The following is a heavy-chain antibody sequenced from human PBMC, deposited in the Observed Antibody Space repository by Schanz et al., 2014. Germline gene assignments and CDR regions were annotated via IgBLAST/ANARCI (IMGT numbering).Heavy chain of an antibody. CDR1: GGSISSGGSS. Sequence: QLQLQESGSGLVKPSQTLSLTCGVSGGSISSGGSSWNWIRLPPGKGLEWSGYIYHSGSTYYNPSLKSRVTISVDRAKNQFSLILNSVTAADTAVYYCARSPGDFPGWFDSWGQGTLVTVSS. V-gene: IGHV4-30-2*01. CDR2: IYHSGST. J-gene: IGHJ5*01. CDR3: ARSPGDFPGWFDS. D-gene: IGHD4-17*01.